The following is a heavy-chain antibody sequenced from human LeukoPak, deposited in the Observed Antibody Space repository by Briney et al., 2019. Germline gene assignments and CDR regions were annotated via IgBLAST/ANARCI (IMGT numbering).Heavy chain of an antibody. CDR3: ARAGSGWYLNWFDP. V-gene: IGHV1-3*01. CDR1: GYTFTSYA. Sequence: ASVKVSCKASGYTFTSYAMHWVRQAPGERLEWMGWINAGNGNTKYSQKFQGRVTITRDTSASTAYMELSSLRSEDTAVYYCARAGSGWYLNWFDPWGQGTLVTVSS. CDR2: INAGNGNT. D-gene: IGHD6-19*01. J-gene: IGHJ5*02.